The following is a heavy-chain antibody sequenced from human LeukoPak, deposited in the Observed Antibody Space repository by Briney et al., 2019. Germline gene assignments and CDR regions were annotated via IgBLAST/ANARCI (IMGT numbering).Heavy chain of an antibody. CDR2: ISGGGGST. D-gene: IGHD4-17*01. Sequence: PGGSLRLSCAASGFTFSSYDMTWVRQAPGKGLEWVSAISGGGGSTYYADSVKGRFTISRDNSKNTLYLQMNSLRAEDTAVYYCAKKGNYGDGSWGQGTLVTVSS. J-gene: IGHJ5*02. CDR1: GFTFSSYD. CDR3: AKKGNYGDGS. V-gene: IGHV3-23*01.